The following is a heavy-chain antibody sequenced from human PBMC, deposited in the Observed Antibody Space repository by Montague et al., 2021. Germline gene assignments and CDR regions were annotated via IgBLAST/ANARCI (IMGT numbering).Heavy chain of an antibody. J-gene: IGHJ1*01. CDR3: ARDSYSSGWYSAEYFQH. CDR1: EFTFRTYG. CDR2: ITGSSSSI. Sequence: SLRLSCAASEFTFRTYGMNWVRQAPGKGLEWVSYITGSSSSIYYADSVRGRFTISRDNPKNSLYLQMNSLRDEDTAVYYCARDSYSSGWYSAEYFQHWGQGTLVTVSS. V-gene: IGHV3-48*02. D-gene: IGHD6-19*01.